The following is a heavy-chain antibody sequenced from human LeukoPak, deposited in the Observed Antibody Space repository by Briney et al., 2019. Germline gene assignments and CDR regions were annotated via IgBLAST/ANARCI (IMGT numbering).Heavy chain of an antibody. J-gene: IGHJ3*02. Sequence: GGSLRLSCAASGFTFSDHHMSWIRQAPGKGLEWVSHISRNSIYTNYADSVKGRFTISRDNAKNSLSLQMNSLRAEDTAVYYCARQVDGFDIWGQGTTVTASS. CDR3: ARQVDGFDI. V-gene: IGHV3-11*03. CDR2: ISRNSIYT. CDR1: GFTFSDHH.